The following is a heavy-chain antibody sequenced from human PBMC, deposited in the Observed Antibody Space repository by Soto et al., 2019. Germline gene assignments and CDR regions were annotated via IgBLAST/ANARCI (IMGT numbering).Heavy chain of an antibody. CDR2: ISYDGSNK. CDR3: VRDKSPYSSGWHNRHFDY. D-gene: IGHD6-19*01. J-gene: IGHJ4*02. V-gene: IGHV3-30-3*01. CDR1: GFTFSSYA. Sequence: QVQLVESGGGVVQPGRSLRLSCAASGFTFSSYAMHWVRQAPGKGLEWVAVISYDGSNKYYADSVKGRFTISRDNSKTLYWQMNRLRAEDTAVYYWVRDKSPYSSGWHNRHFDYWGQGTLVTVSS.